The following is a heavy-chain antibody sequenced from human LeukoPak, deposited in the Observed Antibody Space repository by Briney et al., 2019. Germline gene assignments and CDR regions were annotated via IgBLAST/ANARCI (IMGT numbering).Heavy chain of an antibody. CDR1: GGSFSGYY. J-gene: IGHJ4*02. Sequence: SETLSLTCAVYGGSFSGYYWSWIRQPPGKGLEWIGNIYHSESTNYNPSLKSRVTISVDTSKNQFSLKLSSVTAADTAVYYCARDSIHRRTTPFDYWGQGTLVTVSS. D-gene: IGHD1-7*01. CDR2: IYHSEST. CDR3: ARDSIHRRTTPFDY. V-gene: IGHV4-34*01.